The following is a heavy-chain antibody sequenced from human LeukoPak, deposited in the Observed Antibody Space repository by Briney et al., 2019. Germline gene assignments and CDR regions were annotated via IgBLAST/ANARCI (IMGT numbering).Heavy chain of an antibody. CDR1: GYSFTSYY. CDR3: ARGPLLGYDTNDSGFDI. J-gene: IGHJ3*02. Sequence: ASVKVSCKASGYSFTSYYVHCVRQAPGQGLEWVGVINPKDGGTISAQKLQDRVALTSDTSTSTVYMEMNNLKSYDTAVYYCARGPLLGYDTNDSGFDIWGQGTLVTVSS. V-gene: IGHV1-46*04. D-gene: IGHD2-8*01. CDR2: INPKDGGT.